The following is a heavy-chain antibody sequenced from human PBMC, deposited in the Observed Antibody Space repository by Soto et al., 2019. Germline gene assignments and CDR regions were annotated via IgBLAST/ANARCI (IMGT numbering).Heavy chain of an antibody. CDR2: ISGSGDST. CDR1: GFTFSTYA. V-gene: IGHV3-23*01. Sequence: EVQLLESGGGLVQPGGSLRLSCAASGFTFSTYAMNWVRKAPGKGLEWVSGISGSGDSTYYADSLKGRFTVSRDNSKNTLYLQMNCLRAEDTAVFSCARERCRGWSFCYWGQGTMVTV. D-gene: IGHD6-19*01. CDR3: ARERCRGWSFCY. J-gene: IGHJ4*02.